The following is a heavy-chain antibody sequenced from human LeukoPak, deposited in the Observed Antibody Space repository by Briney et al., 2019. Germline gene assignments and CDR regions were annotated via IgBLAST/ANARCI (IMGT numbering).Heavy chain of an antibody. CDR1: GGTFSSYA. V-gene: IGHV1-69*05. CDR2: IIPIFGTA. CDR3: VRDYGDFRFDY. J-gene: IGHJ4*02. D-gene: IGHD4-17*01. Sequence: ASVKVSCKASGGTFSSYAISWVRQAPGQGLEWMGGIIPIFGTANYAQKFQGRVTITTDESTSTAYMELSSLRSEDTAVYYCVRDYGDFRFDYWGQGTLVTVSS.